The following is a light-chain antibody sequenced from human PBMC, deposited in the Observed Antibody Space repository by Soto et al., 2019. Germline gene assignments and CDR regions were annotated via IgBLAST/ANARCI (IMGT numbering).Light chain of an antibody. CDR1: QTITNN. CDR2: DAS. CDR3: QRYNNWPPAT. J-gene: IGKJ1*01. Sequence: EIVMTQSPATLSVSPGERATLSCRASQTITNNLAWYQQKPGQAPRLLIYDASTRATGVPARFSGSGSGTEFTLSISSLQSEDFALYYCQRYNNWPPATCGQGTKVEIK. V-gene: IGKV3-15*01.